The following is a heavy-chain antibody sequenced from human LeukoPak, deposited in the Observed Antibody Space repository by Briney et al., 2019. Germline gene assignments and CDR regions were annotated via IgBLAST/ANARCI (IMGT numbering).Heavy chain of an antibody. CDR2: IYHSGST. Sequence: SETLSLTCTVSGGSISSGGYYWSWIRQPPGKGLEWIGYIYHSGSTYYNPSLKSRVTMSVDTSKNQFSLRLSSVTAADTAVYYCAKIYCSRITCYVDFWGQGTLVTVSS. CDR3: AKIYCSRITCYVDF. V-gene: IGHV4-30-2*01. CDR1: GGSISSGGYY. J-gene: IGHJ4*02. D-gene: IGHD2-2*01.